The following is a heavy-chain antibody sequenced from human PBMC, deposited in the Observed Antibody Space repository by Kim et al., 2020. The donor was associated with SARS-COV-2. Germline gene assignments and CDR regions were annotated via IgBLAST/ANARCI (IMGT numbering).Heavy chain of an antibody. CDR3: ARDTTGNGSDC. CDR1: GDSVRSGSYY. V-gene: IGHV4-61*01. Sequence: SETLSLTCTVSGDSVRSGSYYWSWVRQPPGKGLEWIGYISYSGSTDYSPSLRSRVTISRDTSKNQFSLMLSSVTVADTAMYYCARDTTGNGSDCWGQGT. D-gene: IGHD1-1*01. J-gene: IGHJ4*02. CDR2: ISYSGST.